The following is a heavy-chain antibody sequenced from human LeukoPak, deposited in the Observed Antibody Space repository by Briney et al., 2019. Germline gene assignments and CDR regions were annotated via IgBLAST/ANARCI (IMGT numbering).Heavy chain of an antibody. Sequence: PETLSLTCTVSGGSISSYYWSWIRQPPGKGLEWIGYIYYSGSTNYNPSLKSRVTISVDTSKNQFSLKLSSVTAADTAVYYCARHQPFDPWGQGTLVTVSS. V-gene: IGHV4-59*01. J-gene: IGHJ5*02. CDR1: GGSISSYY. CDR3: ARHQPFDP. CDR2: IYYSGST.